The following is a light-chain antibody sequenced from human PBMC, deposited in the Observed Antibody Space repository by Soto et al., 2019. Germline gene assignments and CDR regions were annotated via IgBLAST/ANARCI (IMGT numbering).Light chain of an antibody. CDR1: RRDIGIYNY. Sequence: QSALTQPASVSGSPGQSITIPCTGTRRDIGIYNYVSWYQQHPDKVPKLIICEVTNRPSGVSDRFSGSKSGNTASLTISGLRAEDEADYYCTSFTTTNIWVFGGGTKLTVL. CDR3: TSFTTTNIWV. J-gene: IGLJ3*02. V-gene: IGLV2-14*01. CDR2: EVT.